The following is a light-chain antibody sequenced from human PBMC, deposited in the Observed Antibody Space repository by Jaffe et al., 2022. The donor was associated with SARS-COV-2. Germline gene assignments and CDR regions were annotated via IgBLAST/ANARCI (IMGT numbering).Light chain of an antibody. CDR2: EVS. J-gene: IGLJ2*01. CDR1: SSDVGGYNY. Sequence: QSALTQPASVSGSPGQSITISCTGTSSDVGGYNYVSWYQQHPGKAPKLMIYEVSNRPSGVPDRFSGSKSGNTASLTISGLQAEDEADYYCSSYTSSSTPGILFGGGTKLTVL. CDR3: SSYTSSSTPGIL. V-gene: IGLV2-14*01.